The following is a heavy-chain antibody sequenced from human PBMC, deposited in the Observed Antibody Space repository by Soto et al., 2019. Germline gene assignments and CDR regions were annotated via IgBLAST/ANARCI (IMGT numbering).Heavy chain of an antibody. CDR3: ARVPGVVVSADDAFYI. CDR2: IYHSGSA. D-gene: IGHD2-21*02. CDR1: GGSVSSSNW. Sequence: QVQLQESGPGLVKPSGTLSLTCAVSGGSVSSSNWWSWVRQSPGKGLEWMGEIYHSGSAHYNPSLKSRATISLDKSKSQFALRLTSVTAADTAVYYCARVPGVVVSADDAFYIWGPGTSVIVSS. J-gene: IGHJ3*02. V-gene: IGHV4-4*02.